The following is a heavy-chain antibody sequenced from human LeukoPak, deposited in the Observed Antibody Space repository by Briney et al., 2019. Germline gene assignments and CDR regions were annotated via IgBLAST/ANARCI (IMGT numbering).Heavy chain of an antibody. J-gene: IGHJ4*02. CDR2: ISDDGRKK. V-gene: IGHV3-30*18. Sequence: GGSLRLSCVASGFTFSSYAMHWVRQAPGKGLEGVAIISDDGRKKYYADSVKGRFTISRDTSKATLSLQMNSLRAGDTALYYCAKDPSGFGELFAALDSWGQGTLVIVSS. CDR1: GFTFSSYA. D-gene: IGHD3-10*01. CDR3: AKDPSGFGELFAALDS.